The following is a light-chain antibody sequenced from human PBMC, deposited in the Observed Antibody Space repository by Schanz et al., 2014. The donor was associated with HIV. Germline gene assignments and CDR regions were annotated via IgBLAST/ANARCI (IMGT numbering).Light chain of an antibody. V-gene: IGLV1-44*01. J-gene: IGLJ2*01. Sequence: QSVLTQPPSASGPPGQRVTISCSGSNSNIGSNTVNWYQQLPGTAPKLRIYSNNQRPSGVPDRFSGSKSGTSASLAISGLQSEDEADYYCSAWDDSLSGLVFGGGTKLTVL. CDR2: SNN. CDR1: NSNIGSNT. CDR3: SAWDDSLSGLV.